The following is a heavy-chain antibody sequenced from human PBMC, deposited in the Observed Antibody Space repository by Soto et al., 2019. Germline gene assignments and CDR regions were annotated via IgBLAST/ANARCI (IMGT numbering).Heavy chain of an antibody. J-gene: IGHJ5*02. D-gene: IGHD6-19*01. Sequence: PGGSLRLSCAASGFSFSTYGMHWVRQAPGKGLEWVAFISNDGSNKYYADSVKGRFTISRDNSKNTLYLQMNGLRVEDTAVYYCVKPRSSLQWPPFDPWGRGTLVTVSS. V-gene: IGHV3-30*18. CDR3: VKPRSSLQWPPFDP. CDR1: GFSFSTYG. CDR2: ISNDGSNK.